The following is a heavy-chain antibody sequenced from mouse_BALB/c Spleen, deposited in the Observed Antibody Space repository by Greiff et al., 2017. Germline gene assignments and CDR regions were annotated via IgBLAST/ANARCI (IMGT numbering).Heavy chain of an antibody. Sequence: EVQLVESGGGLVQPGGSRKLSCAASGFTFSSFGMHWVRQAPEKGLEWVAYISSGSSTIYYADTVKGRFTISRDNPKNTLFLQMTSLRSEDTAMYYCARSGGFPAWFAYWGQGTLVTVSA. CDR3: ARSGGFPAWFAY. CDR1: GFTFSSFG. CDR2: ISSGSSTI. V-gene: IGHV5-17*02. D-gene: IGHD1-1*02. J-gene: IGHJ3*01.